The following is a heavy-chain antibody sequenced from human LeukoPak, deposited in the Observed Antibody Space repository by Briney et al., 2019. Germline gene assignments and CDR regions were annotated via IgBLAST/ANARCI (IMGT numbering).Heavy chain of an antibody. D-gene: IGHD6-19*01. CDR1: GYTFTGYY. J-gene: IGHJ1*01. Sequence: ASVKVSCKASGYTFTGYYMHWVRQAPGQGLEWMGWINAGNGNTKYSQKFQGRVTITRDTSASTAYMELSSLRSEDTAVYYCASAGGDSSGWTEYFQHWGQGTLVTVSS. V-gene: IGHV1-3*01. CDR2: INAGNGNT. CDR3: ASAGGDSSGWTEYFQH.